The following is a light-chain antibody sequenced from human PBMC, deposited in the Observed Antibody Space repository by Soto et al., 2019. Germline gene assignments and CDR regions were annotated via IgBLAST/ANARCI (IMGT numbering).Light chain of an antibody. CDR3: SSYTSSGTLV. CDR1: SSDVGGYNY. CDR2: DVS. V-gene: IGLV2-14*01. Sequence: QSALTQPASVSGSPGQSITISCTGTSSDVGGYNYVAWHQQHPGKAPKLIIYDVSNRPSGVSNRFSGSKSGNTASLTISGLQAEDEADYYCSSYTSSGTLVFGGGTKVTVL. J-gene: IGLJ2*01.